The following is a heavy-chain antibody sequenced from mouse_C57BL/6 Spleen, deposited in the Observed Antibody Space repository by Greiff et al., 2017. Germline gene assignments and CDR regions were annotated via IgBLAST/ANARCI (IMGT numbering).Heavy chain of an antibody. V-gene: IGHV14-3*01. Sequence: VQLKESVAELVRPGASVKLSCTASGFNIKNTYMHWVKQRPEQGLEWIGRIDPANGNTKYAPKFQGKATITADTSSNTAYLQLSSLTSEDTAIYYCARGELRGVYAMDYWGQGTSVTVSS. CDR1: GFNIKNTY. CDR2: IDPANGNT. J-gene: IGHJ4*01. D-gene: IGHD1-1*01. CDR3: ARGELRGVYAMDY.